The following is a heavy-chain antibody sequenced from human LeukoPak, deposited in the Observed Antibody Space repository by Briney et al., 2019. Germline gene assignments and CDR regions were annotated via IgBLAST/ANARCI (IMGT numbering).Heavy chain of an antibody. V-gene: IGHV4-30-4*01. Sequence: SETLSLTCTVSGGSISSGDYYWSWIRQPTGKGLEWIGYIYYSGSTYYNPSLKSRVTISVDTSKNQFSLKLSSVTAADTAVYYCARGGWSEVYFDYWGQGTLVTVSS. D-gene: IGHD2-15*01. CDR3: ARGGWSEVYFDY. J-gene: IGHJ4*02. CDR2: IYYSGST. CDR1: GGSISSGDYY.